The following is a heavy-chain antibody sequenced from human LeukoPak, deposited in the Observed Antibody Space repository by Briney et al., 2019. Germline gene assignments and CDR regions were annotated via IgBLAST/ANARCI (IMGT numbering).Heavy chain of an antibody. CDR3: ARSRYSGSYCAFDI. V-gene: IGHV4-59*01. Sequence: SETLSLTCTVSGGSISSYYWSWIRQPPGKGLEWIGYIYYSGSTNYNPSLKSRVTISVDTSKNQFSLKLSSVTAADTAVYYCARSRYSGSYCAFDIWGQGTMVTVSS. D-gene: IGHD1-26*01. CDR1: GGSISSYY. J-gene: IGHJ3*02. CDR2: IYYSGST.